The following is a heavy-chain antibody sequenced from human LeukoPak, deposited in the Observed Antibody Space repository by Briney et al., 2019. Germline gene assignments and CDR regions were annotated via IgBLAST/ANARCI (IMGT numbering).Heavy chain of an antibody. Sequence: SETLSLTCTVSGGSISSYYWSWSRQPTGKGLEWIGYIFYTGSTNYNPSLKSRVTISVLTSKNRFSLKLSSVTAADTAVYYCATLTGGDDAFDIWGQGTMVTVSS. CDR3: ATLTGGDDAFDI. CDR1: GGSISSYY. V-gene: IGHV4-59*01. D-gene: IGHD4-23*01. CDR2: IFYTGST. J-gene: IGHJ3*02.